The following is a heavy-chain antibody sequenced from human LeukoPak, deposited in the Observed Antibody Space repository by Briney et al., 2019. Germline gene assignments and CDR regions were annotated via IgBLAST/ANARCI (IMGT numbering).Heavy chain of an antibody. CDR2: INPNSGGT. Sequence: ASVKVSCKASGYTFTGYYVHWVRQAPGQGLEWMGWINPNSGGTNYAQKFQGRVTMTRDTSISTAYMELSRLTSDDTAVYYCARDRVDTAMVTPGYYFDYWGQGTLVTVSS. D-gene: IGHD5-18*01. CDR1: GYTFTGYY. CDR3: ARDRVDTAMVTPGYYFDY. J-gene: IGHJ4*02. V-gene: IGHV1-2*02.